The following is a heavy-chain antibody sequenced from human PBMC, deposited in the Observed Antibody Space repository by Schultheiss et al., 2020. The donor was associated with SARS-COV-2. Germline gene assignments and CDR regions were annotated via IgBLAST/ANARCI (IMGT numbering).Heavy chain of an antibody. CDR1: GGTFSSYA. CDR2: INPNSGGT. CDR3: ARVGHNWFDP. D-gene: IGHD3-16*01. Sequence: ASVKVSCKASGGTFSSYAISWVRQAPGQGLEWMGWINPNSGGTNYAQKFQGRVTMTTDTSISTVYMELRRLRSDDTAVYYCARVGHNWFDPWGQGTLVTVSS. J-gene: IGHJ5*02. V-gene: IGHV1-2*02.